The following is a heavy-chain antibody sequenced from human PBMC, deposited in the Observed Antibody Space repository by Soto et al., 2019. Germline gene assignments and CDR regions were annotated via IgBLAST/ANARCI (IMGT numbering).Heavy chain of an antibody. D-gene: IGHD4-17*01. Sequence: EEQLLESGGGLVQPGGSLRLSCAASGFSFSSYGMSWVRQAPGKGLEWVSGISGGGDSTYYADSVKGRFTISRDKSNNTLYLKMNSLRAEDTAVYYCARGEDDYGDSDVWVDPWGQGTLVSVSS. V-gene: IGHV3-23*01. CDR2: ISGGGDST. CDR3: ARGEDDYGDSDVWVDP. J-gene: IGHJ5*02. CDR1: GFSFSSYG.